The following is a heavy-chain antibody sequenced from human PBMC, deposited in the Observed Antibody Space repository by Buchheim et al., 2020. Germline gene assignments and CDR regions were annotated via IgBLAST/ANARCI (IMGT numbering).Heavy chain of an antibody. Sequence: EVQLEESGGDLIKPGGSLRLSCAASGFTFSNAWMTWVRQAPGKGLEWVGRIKSQSNGGTTDYAAPVKGRFTISRDDSKDTLYLQMNSPNTEDTAIYYCIRNRLAGTGEDSWGQGTL. CDR1: GFTFSNAW. J-gene: IGHJ4*02. CDR2: IKSQSNGGTT. CDR3: IRNRLAGTGEDS. V-gene: IGHV3-15*01. D-gene: IGHD1-1*01.